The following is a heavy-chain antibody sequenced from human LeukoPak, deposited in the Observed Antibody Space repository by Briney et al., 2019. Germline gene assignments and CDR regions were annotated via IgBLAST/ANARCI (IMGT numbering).Heavy chain of an antibody. Sequence: GGSLRLSCVASGFTFSSYAMHWVRQTPGKGLEYVSGINSNGGSTHYANSVKGRFTISRDNSKHTLYLQMGSLRTEDMAVYYCAKYAHGSGTSFDPWGQGTLVTVSS. CDR2: INSNGGST. CDR1: GFTFSSYA. D-gene: IGHD3-10*01. V-gene: IGHV3-64*01. J-gene: IGHJ5*02. CDR3: AKYAHGSGTSFDP.